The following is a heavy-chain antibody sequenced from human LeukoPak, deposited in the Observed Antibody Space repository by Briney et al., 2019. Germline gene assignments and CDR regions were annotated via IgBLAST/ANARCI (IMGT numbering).Heavy chain of an antibody. D-gene: IGHD3-10*01. V-gene: IGHV3-21*01. J-gene: IGHJ4*02. CDR3: AYFVVRAPYFDY. Sequence: AGGSLRLSCAASGFTFSSYSMNWVRQAPGKGLEWVSSIISSSSYIYYADSVKGRFTISRDNAKNSLYLQMNSLRAEDTAVYYCAYFVVRAPYFDYWGQGTLVTVSS. CDR2: IISSSSYI. CDR1: GFTFSSYS.